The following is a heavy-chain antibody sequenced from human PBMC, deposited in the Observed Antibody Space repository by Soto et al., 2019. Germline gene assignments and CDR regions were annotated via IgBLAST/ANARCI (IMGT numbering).Heavy chain of an antibody. D-gene: IGHD3-10*01. CDR2: TIPVFNAP. J-gene: IGHJ3*02. CDR3: SRGVFDSGNPYTGASAFDI. V-gene: IGHV1-69*06. Sequence: QVQLEQSGAEVKKPGSSVKVSCKASGGTLSDHGVAWLRQAPGQGLEWMGWTIPVFNAPKYAPKFQGRVTIAADKSTNVAYMELSSLRAEDTALYYCSRGVFDSGNPYTGASAFDIWGQGTMVIVSS. CDR1: GGTLSDHG.